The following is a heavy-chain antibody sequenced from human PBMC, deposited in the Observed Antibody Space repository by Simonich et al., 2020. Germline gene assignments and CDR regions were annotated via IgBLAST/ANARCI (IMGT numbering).Heavy chain of an antibody. CDR3: ARTQNSNYYYYYGMDV. Sequence: EGQLVESGGGLVQPGGSLRRSCAASVFTSCRYAMRWLRQARGKGLEEVSGISSNGGRTNYANTEKGRFTITRDNAKTTLYLQMGSLRAADMAVYYCARTQNSNYYYYYGMDVWGQGTTVTVSS. CDR2: ISSNGGRT. CDR1: VFTSCRYA. J-gene: IGHJ6*02. D-gene: IGHD4-4*01. V-gene: IGHV3-64*01.